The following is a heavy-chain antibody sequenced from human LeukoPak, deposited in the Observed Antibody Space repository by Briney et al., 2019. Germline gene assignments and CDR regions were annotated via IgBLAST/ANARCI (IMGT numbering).Heavy chain of an antibody. Sequence: GASVKVSCKASGGTFSSYAISWVRQAPGQGLEWMGGIIPIFGTANYAQKFQGRVTITTDESTSTAYMELRSLRSDDTAVYYCASRPWFDPWGQGTLVTVSS. CDR3: ASRPWFDP. J-gene: IGHJ5*02. D-gene: IGHD6-6*01. V-gene: IGHV1-69*05. CDR2: IIPIFGTA. CDR1: GGTFSSYA.